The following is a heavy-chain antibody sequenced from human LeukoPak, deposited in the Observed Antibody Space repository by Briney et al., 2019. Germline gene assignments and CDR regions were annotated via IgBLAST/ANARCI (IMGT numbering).Heavy chain of an antibody. CDR2: ISSSSSTI. D-gene: IGHD6-13*01. V-gene: IGHV3-48*02. J-gene: IGHJ4*02. CDR1: GFPFSTYA. Sequence: GGSLRLSCAASGFPFSTYAMNWVRQAPGKGLEWVSYISSSSSTIYYADSVKGRFTISRDNAKNSLYLQMNSLRDEDTAVYYCARDSHSSSWYLLSYFDYWGQGTLVTVSS. CDR3: ARDSHSSSWYLLSYFDY.